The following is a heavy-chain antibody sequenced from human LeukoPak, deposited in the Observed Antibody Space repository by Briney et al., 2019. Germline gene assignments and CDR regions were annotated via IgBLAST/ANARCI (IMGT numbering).Heavy chain of an antibody. CDR3: ARGSDYDILTGQPDY. Sequence: PGGSLRLSCAASGFTFSSYAMHWVRQAPGKGLEWVAVISYDGSNKYYADSVKGRFTISRDNSKNTLYLQMNSLRAEDTAVYYCARGSDYDILTGQPDYWGQETLVTVSS. J-gene: IGHJ4*02. CDR2: ISYDGSNK. V-gene: IGHV3-30-3*01. D-gene: IGHD3-9*01. CDR1: GFTFSSYA.